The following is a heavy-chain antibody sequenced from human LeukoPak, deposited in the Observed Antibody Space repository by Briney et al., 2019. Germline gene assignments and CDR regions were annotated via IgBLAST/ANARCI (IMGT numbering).Heavy chain of an antibody. CDR1: GGTFSSYA. V-gene: IGHV1-69*06. Sequence: ASVKLSCKASGGTFSSYAISWVRQAPGQGLEWLGEIIPISGTANYAQKFQGRVTITADKSTSTAYMELSSLRSEDTAVYYCASSCRSGYYYYGMDVWGKGTTVTVSS. D-gene: IGHD6-6*01. CDR2: IIPISGTA. J-gene: IGHJ6*04. CDR3: ASSCRSGYYYYGMDV.